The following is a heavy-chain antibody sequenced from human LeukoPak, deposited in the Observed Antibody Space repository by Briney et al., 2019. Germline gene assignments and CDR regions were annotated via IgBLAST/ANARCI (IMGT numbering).Heavy chain of an antibody. D-gene: IGHD4-23*01. Sequence: SETLSLTCTVSGGSISSSNYYCGWVRRPPGKGLEWIGSLSYGGSTYSNPSLMSRVTISVDTSKTQFSLELSSVTAADTAVYYCVRIDYGGSFDRWGQGTLVTVSS. CDR2: LSYGGST. CDR1: GGSISSSNYY. CDR3: VRIDYGGSFDR. V-gene: IGHV4-39*01. J-gene: IGHJ4*02.